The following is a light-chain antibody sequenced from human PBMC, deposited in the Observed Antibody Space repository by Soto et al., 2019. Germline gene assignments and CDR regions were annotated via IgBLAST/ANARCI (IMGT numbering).Light chain of an antibody. CDR3: SSYVSTSTPVV. CDR1: SSDIGRYDY. V-gene: IGLV2-14*03. Sequence: QSALTQPASMSGSPGQSITISCTGTSSDIGRYDYVSWYQQLPGKAPKLIIYRVINRPSGVSDRFSGSKSGNTASLTISGLQGEDEADYYCSSYVSTSTPVVFGGGTKLTVL. CDR2: RVI. J-gene: IGLJ2*01.